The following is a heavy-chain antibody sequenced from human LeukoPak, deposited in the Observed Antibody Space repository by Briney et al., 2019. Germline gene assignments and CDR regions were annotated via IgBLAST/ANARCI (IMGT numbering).Heavy chain of an antibody. CDR1: GYTFTGYY. CDR3: ARVVQLGYYYYMDV. D-gene: IGHD1-1*01. CDR2: INPNSGGT. Sequence: ASVKVSCKAPGYTFTGYYMHWVRQAPGQGLEWMGWINPNSGGTNYAQKFQGRVTMTRDTSISTAYMELSRLRSDDTAVYYCARVVQLGYYYYMDVWGKGTTVTVSS. V-gene: IGHV1-2*02. J-gene: IGHJ6*03.